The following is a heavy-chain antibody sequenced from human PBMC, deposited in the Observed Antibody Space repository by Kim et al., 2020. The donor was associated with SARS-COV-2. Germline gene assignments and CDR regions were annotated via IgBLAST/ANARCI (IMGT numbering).Heavy chain of an antibody. V-gene: IGHV1-69*13. CDR1: GGTFSSYA. Sequence: SVKVSCKASGGTFSSYAISWVRQAPGQGLEWMGGIIPIFGTANYAQKFQGRVTITADESTSTAYMELSSLRSEDTAVYYCATGVYMVVAPYFGGMDVWGQGTTVTVSS. CDR3: ATGVYMVVAPYFGGMDV. J-gene: IGHJ6*02. D-gene: IGHD2-15*01. CDR2: IIPIFGTA.